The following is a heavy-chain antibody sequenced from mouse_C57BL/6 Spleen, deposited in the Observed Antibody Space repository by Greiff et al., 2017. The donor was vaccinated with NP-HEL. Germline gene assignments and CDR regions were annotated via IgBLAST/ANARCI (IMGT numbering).Heavy chain of an antibody. Sequence: EVQRVESGGGLVQPGGSMKLSCAASGFTFSDAWMDWVRQSPEKGLEWVAEIRNKANNHATYYAESVKGRFTISRDDSKSSVYLQMNSLRAEDTGIYYGTRSDGYYRDYWGQGTTLTVSS. D-gene: IGHD2-3*01. CDR1: GFTFSDAW. CDR2: IRNKANNHAT. V-gene: IGHV6-6*01. J-gene: IGHJ2*01. CDR3: TRSDGYYRDY.